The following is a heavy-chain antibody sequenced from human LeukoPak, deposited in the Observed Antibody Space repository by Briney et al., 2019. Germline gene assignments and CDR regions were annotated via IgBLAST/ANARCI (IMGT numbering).Heavy chain of an antibody. CDR3: AKGGQDFDFWRFDL. CDR2: ISNTGGRT. D-gene: IGHD3-3*01. J-gene: IGHJ5*02. V-gene: IGHV3-23*01. CDR1: GFTFSDSA. Sequence: GGSLRLSCAASGFTFSDSAVSWVRHSPGEGLKWVSSISNTGGRTYYADSVKGRFTITRDNSKNTVDLQMNSLRAGDTAKYYCAKGGQDFDFWRFDLWGQGILVIVSS.